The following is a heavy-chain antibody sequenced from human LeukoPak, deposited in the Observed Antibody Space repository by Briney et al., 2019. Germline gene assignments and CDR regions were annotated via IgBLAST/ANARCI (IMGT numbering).Heavy chain of an antibody. CDR3: ARGRKQWLVFLVHYFDY. Sequence: ASVKVSCKASGGTFSSYAISWVRQAPGQGLEWMGWINPNSGGTNYAQKFQGRVTMTRDTSISTAYMELSRLRSDDTAVYYCARGRKQWLVFLVHYFDYWGQGTLVTVSS. CDR1: GGTFSSYA. J-gene: IGHJ4*02. CDR2: INPNSGGT. D-gene: IGHD6-19*01. V-gene: IGHV1-2*02.